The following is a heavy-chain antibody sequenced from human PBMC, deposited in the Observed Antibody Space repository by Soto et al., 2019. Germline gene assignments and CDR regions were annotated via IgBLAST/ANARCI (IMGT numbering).Heavy chain of an antibody. Sequence: EVQLMETGGGLIQPGGSLGLSCTASDFTVTSNYMSWVRQAPGKGLAWGSVVYSGGITYYADSVKGRFTISRDSSKNTLYVQMTSLRAEDTAVYYCARTYNGRFFDIWGQWTMVTVSS. CDR3: ARTYNGRFFDI. D-gene: IGHD1-26*01. CDR2: VYSGGIT. J-gene: IGHJ3*02. CDR1: DFTVTSNY. V-gene: IGHV3-53*02.